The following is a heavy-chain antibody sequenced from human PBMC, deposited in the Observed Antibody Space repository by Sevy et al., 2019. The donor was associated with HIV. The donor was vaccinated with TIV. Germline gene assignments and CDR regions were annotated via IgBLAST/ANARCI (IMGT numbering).Heavy chain of an antibody. Sequence: GGSLRLSCAASGFSFNTYSMNWVRQAPGKGLKWVSYISSSSSTIYYADSVKGRFTISRDNAKNSLYLEMNSLRDEDTAVYYCARVRGLWLRSHYFDYWGQGALVTVSS. V-gene: IGHV3-48*02. D-gene: IGHD5-12*01. CDR3: ARVRGLWLRSHYFDY. CDR1: GFSFNTYS. CDR2: ISSSSSTI. J-gene: IGHJ4*02.